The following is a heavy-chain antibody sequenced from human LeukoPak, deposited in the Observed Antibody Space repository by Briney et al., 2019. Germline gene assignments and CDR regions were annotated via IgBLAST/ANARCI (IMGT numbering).Heavy chain of an antibody. J-gene: IGHJ6*02. CDR1: GLTFSSYG. V-gene: IGHV3-30*18. CDR2: ISYDGSNK. D-gene: IGHD2-2*01. CDR3: AKGGGYCSSTSCYVWGNYYYYGMDV. Sequence: PGGSLRLSCAASGLTFSSYGMHWVRQAPGKGLEWVAVISYDGSNKYYADSVKGRFTISRDNSKNTLYLQMNSLRAEDTAVYYCAKGGGYCSSTSCYVWGNYYYYGMDVWGQGTTVTVSS.